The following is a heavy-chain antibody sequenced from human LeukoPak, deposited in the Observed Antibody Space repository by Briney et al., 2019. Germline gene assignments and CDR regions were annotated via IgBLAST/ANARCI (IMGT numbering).Heavy chain of an antibody. D-gene: IGHD6-13*01. CDR3: ARDGDPNRYSSPPNWFDP. Sequence: ASVKVSCKASGGTFSSYAISWVRQAPGQGLEWMGIINPSGGSTSYAQKFQGRVTMTRDTSTSTVYMELSSLRSEDTAVYYCARDGDPNRYSSPPNWFDPWGQGTLVTVSS. J-gene: IGHJ5*02. CDR1: GGTFSSYA. CDR2: INPSGGST. V-gene: IGHV1-46*01.